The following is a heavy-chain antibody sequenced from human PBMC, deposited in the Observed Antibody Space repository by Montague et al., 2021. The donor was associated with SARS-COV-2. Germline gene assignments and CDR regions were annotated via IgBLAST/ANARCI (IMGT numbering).Heavy chain of an antibody. CDR2: IYHTGST. D-gene: IGHD2-2*01. Sequence: SETLSLTCVVSGDSISTDNWWTWVRLPPGKGLEWVGEIYHTGSTKCKPSLKSRVTISVDTSKNHFTLRLSSVTAADTAVYYCANFRRTQLLFGTLYYGMDVWGQGTTVTVSS. V-gene: IGHV4-4*02. CDR3: ANFRRTQLLFGTLYYGMDV. CDR1: GDSISTDNW. J-gene: IGHJ6*02.